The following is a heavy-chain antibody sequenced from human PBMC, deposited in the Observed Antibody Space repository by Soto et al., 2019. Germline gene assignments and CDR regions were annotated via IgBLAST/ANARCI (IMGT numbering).Heavy chain of an antibody. CDR1: GDSMNNNHW. J-gene: IGHJ4*02. V-gene: IGHV4-4*02. CDR3: AREDGYMLRY. Sequence: QVLLQESGPGLVKPSGTLSLTCAVSGDSMNNNHWYSWVRQPPGKGLEWIGEVHQSARTTYNPSLPSRVTISADKSKKQFSLNLNSVTAADRAVYYCAREDGYMLRYWGQGTLVAVSS. D-gene: IGHD3-22*01. CDR2: VHQSART.